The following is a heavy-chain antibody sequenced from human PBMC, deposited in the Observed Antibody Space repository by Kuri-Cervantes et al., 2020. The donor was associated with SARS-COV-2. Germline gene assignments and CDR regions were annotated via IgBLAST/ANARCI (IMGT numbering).Heavy chain of an antibody. J-gene: IGHJ2*01. CDR1: GYTFTGYY. D-gene: IGHD3-3*01. CDR3: ARGYTIFGVVGYFDL. Sequence: ASVKVSCKASGYTFTGYYMHWVRQAPGQGLEWMGWINPNSGGTNYAQKFQGRVTMTRDTSISTAYMELSRLRSDDTAVYYCARGYTIFGVVGYFDLWGRGTRVTVDS. CDR2: INPNSGGT. V-gene: IGHV1-2*02.